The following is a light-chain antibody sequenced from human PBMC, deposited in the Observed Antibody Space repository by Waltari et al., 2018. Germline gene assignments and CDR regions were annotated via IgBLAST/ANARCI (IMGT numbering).Light chain of an antibody. Sequence: QSVLTQPPSVSAAPGQEVTIPCSGGSPNVGNNYVSWYQQLPGTAPKLLIYEHNKRPSGIPDRFSGSKSGTSATLGITGLQTGDEAVYYCGTWDSDLDAGVFGGGTKVTVL. CDR1: SPNVGNNY. CDR2: EHN. V-gene: IGLV1-51*02. J-gene: IGLJ2*01. CDR3: GTWDSDLDAGV.